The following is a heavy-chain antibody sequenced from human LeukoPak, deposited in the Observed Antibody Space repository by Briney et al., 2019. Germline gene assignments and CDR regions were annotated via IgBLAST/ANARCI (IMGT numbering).Heavy chain of an antibody. V-gene: IGHV1-2*02. CDR1: GYTFTGYY. Sequence: ASVKVSCKASGYTFTGYYMHWVRQAPGQGLEWMGWINPNSGGTNYAQKFQGRVTMTRDTSISTAYMELSRLRSDDTAVYYCARDRASGYSDFDYWGHGTLVTVSS. J-gene: IGHJ4*01. CDR2: INPNSGGT. CDR3: ARDRASGYSDFDY. D-gene: IGHD3-3*01.